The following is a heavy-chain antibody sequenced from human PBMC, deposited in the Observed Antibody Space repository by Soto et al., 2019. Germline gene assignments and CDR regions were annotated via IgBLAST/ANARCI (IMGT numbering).Heavy chain of an antibody. CDR3: ARASITVAGDY. V-gene: IGHV3-72*01. CDR2: SKNKANSYTT. J-gene: IGHJ4*02. Sequence: EVQLVESGGGLVQPGGSPRLSCAASGFTFSDHYMDWVRQAPGKGLEWVGRSKNKANSYTTKYAASLKGRFTISRDDSKNSLYLQMSSLETEDTAVYYCARASITVAGDYWGQGTLVTVSS. CDR1: GFTFSDHY. D-gene: IGHD6-19*01.